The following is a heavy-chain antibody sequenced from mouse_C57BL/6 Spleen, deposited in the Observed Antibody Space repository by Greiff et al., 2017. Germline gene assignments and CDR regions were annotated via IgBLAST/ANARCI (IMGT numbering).Heavy chain of an antibody. J-gene: IGHJ2*01. V-gene: IGHV1-61*01. CDR3: ARYDFDY. CDR1: GYTFTSYW. Sequence: QVQLKQSGAELVRPGSSVKLSCKASGYTFTSYWMDWVKQRPGQGLEWIGNIYPSDSETHYNQKFKDKATLTVDTSSSTAYMQLSSLTSEDSAVYDCARYDFDYWGQGTTLTVSS. CDR2: IYPSDSET.